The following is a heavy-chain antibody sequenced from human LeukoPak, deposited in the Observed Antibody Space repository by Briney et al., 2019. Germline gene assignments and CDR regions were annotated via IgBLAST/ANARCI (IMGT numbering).Heavy chain of an antibody. Sequence: ASVKVSCKASGYTFTSYGISWVRQAPGQGLEWMGWISAYNGNTNYAQKLQGRVTMTTDTSTSTAYMELRSPRSDDTAVYYCARDGHTAMVLPLPLNYWGQGTLVTVSS. D-gene: IGHD5-18*01. J-gene: IGHJ4*02. CDR2: ISAYNGNT. CDR3: ARDGHTAMVLPLPLNY. CDR1: GYTFTSYG. V-gene: IGHV1-18*04.